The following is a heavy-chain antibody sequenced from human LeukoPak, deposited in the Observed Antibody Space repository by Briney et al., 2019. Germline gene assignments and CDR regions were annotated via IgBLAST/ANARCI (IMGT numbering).Heavy chain of an antibody. J-gene: IGHJ3*02. Sequence: PGGSLRLSCAASGFTFSSYAMSWVRQAPGKGLEWVSTVISSGGSTYYADSAKGRFTISRDNSKSTLYLQMNSLRAEDTAVYYCAKVYGDYSHPFAIWGQGTMVTVSS. CDR1: GFTFSSYA. D-gene: IGHD4-17*01. V-gene: IGHV3-23*01. CDR3: AKVYGDYSHPFAI. CDR2: VISSGGST.